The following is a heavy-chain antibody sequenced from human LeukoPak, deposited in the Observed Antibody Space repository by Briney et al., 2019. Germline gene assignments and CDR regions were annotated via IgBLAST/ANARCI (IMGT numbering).Heavy chain of an antibody. CDR1: GFTFSSYE. CDR3: AELGITTIGGV. V-gene: IGHV3-48*03. Sequence: LSGGSLRLSCAASGFTFSSYEMNWVRQAPGKGLEWVSYISSSGSTIYYADSVKGRFTISRDNAKNSLYLQMNSLRAEDTAVYYCAELGITTIGGVWGKGTTVTISS. D-gene: IGHD3-10*02. CDR2: ISSSGSTI. J-gene: IGHJ6*04.